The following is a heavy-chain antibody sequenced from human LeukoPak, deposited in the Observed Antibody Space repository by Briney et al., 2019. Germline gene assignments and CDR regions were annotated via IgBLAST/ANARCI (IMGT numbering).Heavy chain of an antibody. J-gene: IGHJ4*02. V-gene: IGHV3-66*01. D-gene: IGHD3-3*01. CDR1: GFTVSSDY. CDR3: AKVWLYDFWSGYYGSFDY. CDR2: IYSGGSI. Sequence: GGSLRLSCAASGFTVSSDYMSWVRQAPGKGLEWVSVIYSGGSIYYADSVNGRFTISRDNSKNTLYLQMNSLRAEDTAVYYCAKVWLYDFWSGYYGSFDYWGQGTLVTVSS.